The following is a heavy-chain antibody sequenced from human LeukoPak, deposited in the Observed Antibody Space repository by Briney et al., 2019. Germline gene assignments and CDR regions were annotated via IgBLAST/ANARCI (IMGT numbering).Heavy chain of an antibody. CDR1: GGSISSYY. J-gene: IGHJ4*02. D-gene: IGHD5-18*01. V-gene: IGHV4-59*01. CDR2: IFYSGST. Sequence: SETLSLTCTVSGGSISSYYWSWIRQPPGKGLEWIGYIFYSGSTNYNPSLKSRVTISVDTSKNQFSLKLSSVTAADTAVYYCAREEIQLFDYWGQGTLVTVSS. CDR3: AREEIQLFDY.